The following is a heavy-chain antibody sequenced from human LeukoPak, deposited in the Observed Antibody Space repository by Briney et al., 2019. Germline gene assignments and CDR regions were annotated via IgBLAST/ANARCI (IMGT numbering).Heavy chain of an antibody. J-gene: IGHJ4*02. Sequence: ASVKVSCKASGYTFTSYDINWVRQATGQGLEWMGWMNPNSGNTGYAQKFQGRVIITRNTSISTAYMELSSLRSEDTAVYYCARGLGYCSGGSCYPRWGQGTLVTVSS. CDR1: GYTFTSYD. D-gene: IGHD2-15*01. CDR3: ARGLGYCSGGSCYPR. CDR2: MNPNSGNT. V-gene: IGHV1-8*03.